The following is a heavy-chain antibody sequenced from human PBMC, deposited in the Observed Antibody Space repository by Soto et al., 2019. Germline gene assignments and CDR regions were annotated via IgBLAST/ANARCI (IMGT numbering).Heavy chain of an antibody. D-gene: IGHD3-22*01. CDR3: PRDGALRHGYWRGLRCGGWFDS. Sequence: QVQLVQSGAEVKKPGSSVKVSCKASGGTFNSYAVTWVRQAPGQGLEWVGGIVPMFGTANHAQKFQGRVSLTSYESTCTALMDLRRLRSAHAASYYCPRDGALRHGYWRGLRCGGWFDSWGQGALVTVSS. CDR1: GGTFNSYA. V-gene: IGHV1-69*05. J-gene: IGHJ5*01. CDR2: IVPMFGTA.